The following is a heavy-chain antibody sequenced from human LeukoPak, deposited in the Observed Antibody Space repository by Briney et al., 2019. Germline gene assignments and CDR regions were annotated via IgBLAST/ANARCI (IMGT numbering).Heavy chain of an antibody. J-gene: IGHJ4*02. CDR2: IKQDGSEK. V-gene: IGHV3-7*02. Sequence: GGSLRLSCAASGFTFSNYWMSWVRQAPGKGLEWVANIKQDGSEKHYVDSVQGRFTISRDNGKNSLYLQMNSLRAEDTAVYYCATYYDSSGYDYVRFVYWGRGPLVTVSS. CDR1: GFTFSNYW. D-gene: IGHD3-22*01. CDR3: ATYYDSSGYDYVRFVY.